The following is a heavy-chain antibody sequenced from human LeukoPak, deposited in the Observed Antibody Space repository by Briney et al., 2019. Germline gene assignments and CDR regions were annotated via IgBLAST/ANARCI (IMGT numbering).Heavy chain of an antibody. J-gene: IGHJ4*02. CDR3: AREQARRYFDY. D-gene: IGHD6-6*01. V-gene: IGHV4-30-2*01. CDR1: GGSISSGGYS. Sequence: SETLSLTCAVSGGSISSGGYSWSWIRQXPXKGLEWIGYIYHSGSTYYNPSLKSRVTISVDRSKNQFSLKLSSVTAADTAVYYCAREQARRYFDYWGQGTLVTVSS. CDR2: IYHSGST.